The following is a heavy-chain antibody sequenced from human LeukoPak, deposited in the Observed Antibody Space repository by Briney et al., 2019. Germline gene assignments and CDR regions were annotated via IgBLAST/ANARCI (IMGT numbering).Heavy chain of an antibody. V-gene: IGHV4-39*01. Sequence: SETLSLTCTVSGGSISGSSYYWGWIRQPPGKGLEWIGSIYYSGSTYYNPSLKSRVTISVDTSKNQFSLKLSSVTAADTAVYYCAGGATDQAFDIWGQGTMVTVSS. CDR3: AGGATDQAFDI. CDR2: IYYSGST. D-gene: IGHD1-26*01. J-gene: IGHJ3*02. CDR1: GGSISGSSYY.